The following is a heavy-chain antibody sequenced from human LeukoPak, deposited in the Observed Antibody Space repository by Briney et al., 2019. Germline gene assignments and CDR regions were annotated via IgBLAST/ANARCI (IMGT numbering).Heavy chain of an antibody. Sequence: GGSLRLSCAASGFTVSSDYMSWGRQAPGKGLEWGSGIYSGGSTYYADSVKGRFTISRHNSKNTLYLQMNSLRAEDTAVYYCARSKAVAATYYYYGMDVWGQGTTVTVSS. J-gene: IGHJ6*02. CDR1: GFTVSSDY. CDR2: IYSGGST. V-gene: IGHV3-53*04. D-gene: IGHD6-19*01. CDR3: ARSKAVAATYYYYGMDV.